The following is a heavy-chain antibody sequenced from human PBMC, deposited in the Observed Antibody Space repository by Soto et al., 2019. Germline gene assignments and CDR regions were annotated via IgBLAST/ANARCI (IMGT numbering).Heavy chain of an antibody. Sequence: QMQLVQSGPEVKKPGTSVKVSCKASGFTFTSSAVQWVRQARGQRLEWIGWIVVGSGNTNYAQKFQERVTITRDMSISTAYMELSSRRSEDTAVYYCAAGIAVAVYYYYGIDVWGQGTTVTVSS. D-gene: IGHD6-19*01. J-gene: IGHJ6*02. CDR1: GFTFTSSA. CDR2: IVVGSGNT. CDR3: AAGIAVAVYYYYGIDV. V-gene: IGHV1-58*01.